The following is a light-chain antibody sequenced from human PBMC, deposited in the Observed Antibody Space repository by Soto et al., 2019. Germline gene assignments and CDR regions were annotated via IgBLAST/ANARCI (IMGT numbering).Light chain of an antibody. CDR3: QQYNNWPKT. CDR1: QSVSGN. V-gene: IGKV3-15*01. CDR2: GAS. Sequence: EIVMTQSPATLSVSPGERATLSCRASQSVSGNLAWYQQKPGQAPRLLIYGASARAAGIPATFSGSGSGTEFTLTISSLQSEDFAVDYCQQYNNWPKTFGQGTKVEIK. J-gene: IGKJ1*01.